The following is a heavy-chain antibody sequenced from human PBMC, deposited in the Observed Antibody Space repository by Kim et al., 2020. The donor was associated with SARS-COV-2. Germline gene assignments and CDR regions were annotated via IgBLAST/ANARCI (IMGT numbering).Heavy chain of an antibody. CDR3: ARAVSSGCPFDY. V-gene: IGHV1-69*13. Sequence: SVKVSCKASGGTFSSYAISWVRQAPGQGLEWMGGIIPIFGTANYAQKFQGRVTITAAESTSTAYMELSSLRSEDTAVYYCARAVSSGCPFDYWGQGTLVTVSS. CDR1: GGTFSSYA. CDR2: IIPIFGTA. J-gene: IGHJ4*02. D-gene: IGHD6-19*01.